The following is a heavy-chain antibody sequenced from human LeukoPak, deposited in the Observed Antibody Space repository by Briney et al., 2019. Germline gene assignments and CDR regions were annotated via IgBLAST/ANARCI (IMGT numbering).Heavy chain of an antibody. D-gene: IGHD5-18*01. CDR2: ISGSGGST. CDR3: AKDLRRGYSYGNDY. V-gene: IGHV3-23*01. CDR1: GFTFSSYA. Sequence: GGSLRLSCAASGFTFSSYAMSWVRQAPGKGLEWVSAISGSGGSTYYADSVKGRFTISRDNSKNTLYLQMNSLRAEDTAVYYCAKDLRRGYSYGNDYWGQGTLVTVSS. J-gene: IGHJ4*02.